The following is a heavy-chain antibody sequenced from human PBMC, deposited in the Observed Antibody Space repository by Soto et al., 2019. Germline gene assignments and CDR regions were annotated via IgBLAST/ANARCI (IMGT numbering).Heavy chain of an antibody. CDR1: GFTFSNAW. Sequence: GGSLRLSCAASGFTFSNAWMSWVRQAPGKGLEWVGRIKSKTDGGTTDYAAPVKGRFTISRDDSKNTLYLQMNSLKTEDTAVYYCTTDSIEVVPTSMVDYYYYMDVWGKGTTVTVSS. J-gene: IGHJ6*03. CDR2: IKSKTDGGTT. V-gene: IGHV3-15*01. D-gene: IGHD2-2*01. CDR3: TTDSIEVVPTSMVDYYYYMDV.